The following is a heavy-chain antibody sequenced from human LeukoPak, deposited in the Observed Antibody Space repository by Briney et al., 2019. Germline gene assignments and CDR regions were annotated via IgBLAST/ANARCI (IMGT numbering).Heavy chain of an antibody. CDR3: AGTPDYDILTGYSEELYYYGMDV. CDR2: ISSSSSYI. CDR1: GFTFSSYS. D-gene: IGHD3-9*01. V-gene: IGHV3-21*01. Sequence: PGGSLRLSCAASGFTFSSYSMNWVRQAPGKGLEWVSSISSSSSYIYYADSVKGRLTISRDNAKNSLYLQMNSLRAEDTAVYYCAGTPDYDILTGYSEELYYYGMDVWGQGPTVTVSS. J-gene: IGHJ6*02.